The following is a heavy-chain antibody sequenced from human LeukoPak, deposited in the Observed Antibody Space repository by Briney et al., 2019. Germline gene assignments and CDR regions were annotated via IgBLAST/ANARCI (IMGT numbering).Heavy chain of an antibody. Sequence: PGRSLRLSCAASGFTFSSYGMHWVRQAPGKGLEWVAVISYDGSNKYYADSVKGRFTISRDNAKNSLYLQMNSLRAEDTAVYYCARVGWELHPFDYWGQGTLVTVSS. CDR1: GFTFSSYG. V-gene: IGHV3-30*03. CDR2: ISYDGSNK. D-gene: IGHD1-26*01. J-gene: IGHJ4*02. CDR3: ARVGWELHPFDY.